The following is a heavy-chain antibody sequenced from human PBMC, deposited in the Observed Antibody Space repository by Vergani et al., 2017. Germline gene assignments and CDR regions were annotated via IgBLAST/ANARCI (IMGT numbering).Heavy chain of an antibody. CDR3: ARSIGYCAGATCRAYYFDH. V-gene: IGHV1-18*01. CDR1: GYTFTAYG. D-gene: IGHD2-21*01. CDR2: ITAYNGDP. Sequence: QVQLVQSGAEMKKPGASVKVSCKASGYTFTAYGISWVRQAPGQGLEWLGWITAYNGDPKYTRRLQDRITLTTDPSPATVYLELRSLRSEDTAVYYCARSIGYCAGATCRAYYFDHWGQGTRVTVSS. J-gene: IGHJ5*02.